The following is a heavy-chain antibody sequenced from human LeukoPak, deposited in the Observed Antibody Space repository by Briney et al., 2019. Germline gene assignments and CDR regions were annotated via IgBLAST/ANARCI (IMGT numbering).Heavy chain of an antibody. CDR1: GFTFSSYA. Sequence: GGSLRLSCAASGFTFSSYAMHWVRQAPGKGLEWVAVISYDGSNKYYADSVKGRFTISRDNSKNTLYLQMNSLRAEDTAVYYCAKGRAPGKVDWFNPWGQGTLVTVSS. CDR3: AKGRAPGKVDWFNP. V-gene: IGHV3-30*04. D-gene: IGHD6-13*01. J-gene: IGHJ5*02. CDR2: ISYDGSNK.